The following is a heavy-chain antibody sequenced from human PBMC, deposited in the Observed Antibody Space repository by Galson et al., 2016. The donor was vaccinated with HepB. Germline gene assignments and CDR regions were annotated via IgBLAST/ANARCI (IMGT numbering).Heavy chain of an antibody. J-gene: IGHJ6*02. V-gene: IGHV4-31*03. CDR3: ARDSPGFWSNFPLAVGV. CDR1: GGSISIGGYY. Sequence: TLSLTCTVSGGSISIGGYYWSWIRQHPGKGLEWIGSIYYSGATYYNPSLKSRITISLDTSKNHFSLRLTSVTAADTAVYFCARDSPGFWSNFPLAVGVWGQGTTVTVSS. D-gene: IGHD3-3*01. CDR2: IYYSGAT.